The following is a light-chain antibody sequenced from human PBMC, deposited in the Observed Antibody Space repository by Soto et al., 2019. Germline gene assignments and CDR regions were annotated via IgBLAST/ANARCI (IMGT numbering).Light chain of an antibody. V-gene: IGKV1-39*01. CDR1: QSISWY. CDR3: QQSYSTPQNT. J-gene: IGKJ2*01. Sequence: DIQMTQSPSSLSASVGDRVTITCRASQSISWYLNWYQQKPGKAPKLLIYAASSLQSGVPSRFSGSGSGTDFTLTISSLQPEDFATCYCQQSYSTPQNTFGQGTKLEIK. CDR2: AAS.